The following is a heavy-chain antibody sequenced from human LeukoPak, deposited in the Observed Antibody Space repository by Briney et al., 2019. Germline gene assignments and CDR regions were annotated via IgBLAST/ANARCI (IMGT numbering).Heavy chain of an antibody. CDR3: ARDLGGGWPNYYYYYMDV. D-gene: IGHD6-19*01. J-gene: IGHJ6*03. CDR2: ISSSSSYI. CDR1: GFTFSSYS. Sequence: GGSLRLSCAASGFTFSSYSMNWVRQAPGKGLEWVSSISSSSSYIYYADSVKGRFTISRDNAENSLYLQMNSLRAEDTAVYYCARDLGGGWPNYYYYYMDVWGKGTTVTISS. V-gene: IGHV3-21*01.